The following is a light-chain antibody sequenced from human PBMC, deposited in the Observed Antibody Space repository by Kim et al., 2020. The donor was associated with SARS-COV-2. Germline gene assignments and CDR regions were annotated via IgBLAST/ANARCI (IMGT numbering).Light chain of an antibody. CDR1: LCLAHENVYPY. J-gene: IGKJ4*01. V-gene: IGKV2-28*01. CDR3: MQHLKNPPT. Sequence: IYCGSSLCLAHENVYPYLDWYQQKPGQSPQLLIYLGSVRATGVPDRFSGRGSGTDFTLHISRVEADDFAVYYCMQHLKNPPTFGGGTKVDIK. CDR2: LGS.